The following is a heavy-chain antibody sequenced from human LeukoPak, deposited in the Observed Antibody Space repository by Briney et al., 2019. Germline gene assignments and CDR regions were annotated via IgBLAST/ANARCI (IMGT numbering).Heavy chain of an antibody. J-gene: IGHJ4*02. V-gene: IGHV3-53*01. Sequence: GGSLRLSCAASGFTVSSNYMSWVRQAPGKGLEWVSVIYSGGSTYYADSVKGRFTISRDNSKNTLYLQMNSLRAEDTAVYYCARTFLGELPFSLDYWGQGTLVTVSS. CDR3: ARTFLGELPFSLDY. D-gene: IGHD3-16*02. CDR2: IYSGGST. CDR1: GFTVSSNY.